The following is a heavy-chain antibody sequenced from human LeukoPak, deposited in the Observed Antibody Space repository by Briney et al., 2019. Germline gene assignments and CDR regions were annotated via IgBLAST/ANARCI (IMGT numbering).Heavy chain of an antibody. CDR3: ARDNPVLRFLEWLSVFDY. Sequence: PGGSLRLSCAASGFTFSSYWMHWVRQAPGKGLVWVSRINSDGSSTSYADSVKGRFTISRDNAKNSLYLQMNSLRAEDTAVYYCARDNPVLRFLEWLSVFDYWGQGTLVTVSS. D-gene: IGHD3-3*01. CDR1: GFTFSSYW. J-gene: IGHJ4*02. CDR2: INSDGSST. V-gene: IGHV3-74*01.